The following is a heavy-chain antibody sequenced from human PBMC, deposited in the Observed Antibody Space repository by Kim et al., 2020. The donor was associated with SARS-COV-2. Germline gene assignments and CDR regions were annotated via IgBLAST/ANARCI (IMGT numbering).Heavy chain of an antibody. CDR2: IYLRDSDT. V-gene: IGHV5-51*01. CDR1: GSSFPTYW. CDR3: ARPNILTGYPNAFDI. Sequence: GESLKISCEGSGSSFPTYWIGWVRQMPGKGLEWMGIIYLRDSDTRYSPSFQGHISISANKSISTAYLQWSSLKASDTAVYFCARPNILTGYPNAFDIWGQGTMVPVSS. D-gene: IGHD3-9*01. J-gene: IGHJ3*02.